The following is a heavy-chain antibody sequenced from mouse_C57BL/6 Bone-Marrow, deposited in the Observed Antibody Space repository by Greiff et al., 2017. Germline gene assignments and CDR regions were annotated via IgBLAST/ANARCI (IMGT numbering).Heavy chain of an antibody. CDR2: IWGVGST. J-gene: IGHJ3*01. V-gene: IGHV2-6*01. Sequence: VQRVESGPGLVAPSQSLSITCTVSGFSLTSYGVDWVRQSPGKGLEWLGVIWGVGSTNYNSALKSRLSISKDNSKSQVFLKMNSLQTDDTAMYYCASGKGYVWFAYWGQGTLVTVSA. CDR3: ASGKGYVWFAY. CDR1: GFSLTSYG. D-gene: IGHD2-2*01.